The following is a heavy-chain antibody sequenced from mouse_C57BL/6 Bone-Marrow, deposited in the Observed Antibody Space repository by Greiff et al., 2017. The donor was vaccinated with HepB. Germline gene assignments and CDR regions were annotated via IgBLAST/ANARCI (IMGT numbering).Heavy chain of an antibody. CDR1: GYTFTSYW. CDR3: ARYDVDYYGSSYPLYAMDY. J-gene: IGHJ4*01. Sequence: QVQLQQPGAELVTPGASVKLSCKASGYTFTSYWMHWVKQRPGQGLEWIGMIHPNSGSTNYNEKFKSKATLTVDKSSSTAYMQLSSLTSEDSAVYYCARYDVDYYGSSYPLYAMDYWGQGTSVTVSS. CDR2: IHPNSGST. D-gene: IGHD1-1*01. V-gene: IGHV1-64*01.